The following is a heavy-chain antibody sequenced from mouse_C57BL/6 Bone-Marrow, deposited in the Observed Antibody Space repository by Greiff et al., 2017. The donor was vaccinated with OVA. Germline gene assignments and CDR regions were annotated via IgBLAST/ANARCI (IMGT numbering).Heavy chain of an antibody. CDR1: GYAFSSSW. Sequence: QVQLKESGPELVKPGASVKISCKASGYAFSSSWMNWVKQRPGKGLEWIGRIYPGDGDTNYNGKFKGKATLTADKSSSTAYMQLSSLTSEDSAVYFCARDPPAWFAYWGQGTLVTVSA. J-gene: IGHJ3*01. V-gene: IGHV1-82*01. CDR2: IYPGDGDT. CDR3: ARDPPAWFAY.